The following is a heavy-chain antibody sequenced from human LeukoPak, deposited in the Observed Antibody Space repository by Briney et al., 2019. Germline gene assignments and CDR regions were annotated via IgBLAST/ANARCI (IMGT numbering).Heavy chain of an antibody. Sequence: GESLMISCKGSGYSFTSYWIGWVRQMPGKGLEWMGIIYPGDSDTRYSPSFQGQVTISADKSVSTAYLQWSSLKASDTAMYYCARRYCSSTSCFRTNWFDPWGQGTLVTVSS. CDR2: IYPGDSDT. CDR3: ARRYCSSTSCFRTNWFDP. D-gene: IGHD2-2*01. CDR1: GYSFTSYW. J-gene: IGHJ5*02. V-gene: IGHV5-51*01.